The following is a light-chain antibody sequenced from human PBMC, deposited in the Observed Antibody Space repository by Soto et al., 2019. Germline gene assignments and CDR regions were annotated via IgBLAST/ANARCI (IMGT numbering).Light chain of an antibody. J-gene: IGLJ1*01. CDR2: YDS. Sequence: SYELTQPPSVSVAPEKTARLTCGGDNIGSKRVHWYRQKPGQAPVLVIYYDSDRPSGIPERFSGFNSGNTATLTINRVEAGDEADYYCQVWDITTDHYVFGTGTKVTVL. V-gene: IGLV3-21*04. CDR1: NIGSKR. CDR3: QVWDITTDHYV.